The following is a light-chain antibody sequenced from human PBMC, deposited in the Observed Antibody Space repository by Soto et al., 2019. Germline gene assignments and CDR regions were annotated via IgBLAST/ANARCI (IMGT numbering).Light chain of an antibody. V-gene: IGLV1-40*01. CDR1: SSNIGAGYD. CDR2: GSS. CDR3: AAWDDSLSGYV. J-gene: IGLJ1*01. Sequence: QSILTQPPSVSGAPGQRVTISCTGSSSNIGAGYDVHWYKQLPGTAPKLLVYGSSNRPSGVPDRFSGSKSGTSASLAISGLQAEDEADYYCAAWDDSLSGYVFGTGTKLTVL.